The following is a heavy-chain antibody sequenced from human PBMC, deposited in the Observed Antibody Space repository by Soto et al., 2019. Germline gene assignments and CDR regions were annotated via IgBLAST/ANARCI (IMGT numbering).Heavy chain of an antibody. CDR2: INSDGSST. J-gene: IGHJ4*02. CDR3: ASGGSSLNFDS. Sequence: PGGSLRLSCAASGFTFDDYGMSWARQAPGKGLEWVSGINSDGSSTSYADSVKGRFTISRDNAKNTLYLQMNSLRAEDTAVYYCASGGSSLNFDSWGQGTLVTVSS. CDR1: GFTFDDYG. D-gene: IGHD6-6*01. V-gene: IGHV3-20*04.